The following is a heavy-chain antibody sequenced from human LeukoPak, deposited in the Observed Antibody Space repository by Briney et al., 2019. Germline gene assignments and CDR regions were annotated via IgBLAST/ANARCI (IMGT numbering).Heavy chain of an antibody. J-gene: IGHJ3*02. CDR2: IYHSGST. CDR1: GGSISSYS. Sequence: SETLSLTCTVSGGSISSYSWSWIRQPPGEGLEWIGYIYHSGSTYYNPSLKSRVTISVDRSKNQFSLKLSSVTAADTAVYYCARVRRDRALDIWGQGTMVTVSS. V-gene: IGHV4-30-2*01. CDR3: ARVRRDRALDI.